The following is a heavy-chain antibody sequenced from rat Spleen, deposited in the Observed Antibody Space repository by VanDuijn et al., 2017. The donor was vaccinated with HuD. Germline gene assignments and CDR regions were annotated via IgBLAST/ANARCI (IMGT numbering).Heavy chain of an antibody. Sequence: EVQLVESDGGLVQPGRSLKLSCAASGFTFSDYYMAWVRQAPTKGLEWVASISAGGGDTYYRESVKGRFTISRDNAKSTLYLQMNSLRSEDTATYYCTTGKYYGYYYWGQGVMVTVSS. V-gene: IGHV5-27*01. CDR2: ISAGGGDT. CDR1: GFTFSDYY. D-gene: IGHD1-7*01. J-gene: IGHJ2*01. CDR3: TTGKYYGYYY.